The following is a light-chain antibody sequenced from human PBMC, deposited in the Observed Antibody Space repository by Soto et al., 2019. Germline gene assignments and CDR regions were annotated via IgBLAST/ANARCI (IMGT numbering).Light chain of an antibody. CDR3: QSYDSSLQGV. CDR1: SSNIGAGYD. J-gene: IGLJ2*01. CDR2: GNS. V-gene: IGLV1-40*01. Sequence: QSVLTQPPSVSGAPGQRVTISCTGSSSNIGAGYDVHWYQQLPGTAPKLLIYGNSNRPSGVPDRFSGSKSGTSASLAITGLQAEDEAEYYCQSYDSSLQGVFGGGTQLTVL.